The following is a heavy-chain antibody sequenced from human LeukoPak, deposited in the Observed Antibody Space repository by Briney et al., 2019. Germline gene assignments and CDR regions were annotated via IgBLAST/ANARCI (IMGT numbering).Heavy chain of an antibody. CDR2: IYTSRST. J-gene: IGHJ4*02. CDR3: ARGGSYGFDY. CDR1: GGSISNYY. Sequence: SETLSLTCTVSGGSISNYYWSWIRQPAGKGLEWIGRIYTSRSTNYNPSLKSRVTMSVDTSKNQFPLKLSSVTAADTAVYYCARGGSYGFDYWGQGTLVTVSS. V-gene: IGHV4-4*07. D-gene: IGHD5-18*01.